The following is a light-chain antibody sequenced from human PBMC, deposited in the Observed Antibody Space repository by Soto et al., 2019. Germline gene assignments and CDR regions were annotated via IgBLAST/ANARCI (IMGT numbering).Light chain of an antibody. J-gene: IGLJ3*02. V-gene: IGLV4-69*01. CDR2: IHDDGSH. Sequence: QSVLTQSPSASASLGASVKLTCTLSSWHNSHAIAWHQQQPGKGPRYLLKIHDDGSHIKGDEIPDRFSGSNSGADFSLTISTVQSDDEADYYCQTWDTDIAWVFGGGTKLTVL. CDR1: SWHNSHA. CDR3: QTWDTDIAWV.